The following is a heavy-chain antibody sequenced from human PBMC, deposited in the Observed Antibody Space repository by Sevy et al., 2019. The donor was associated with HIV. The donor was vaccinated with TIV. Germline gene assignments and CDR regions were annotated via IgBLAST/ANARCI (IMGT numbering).Heavy chain of an antibody. CDR3: AGKGGGGAQDYDYYYGMDV. Sequence: ASVKVSCKASGGTFSSYAISWVRQAPGQGLEWMGGIIPIFGTANYAQKFQGRVTITADESTSTAYMELSSLRSEDTAGYYCAGKGGGGAQDYDYYYGMDVWGQGTTVTISS. V-gene: IGHV1-69*13. CDR1: GGTFSSYA. J-gene: IGHJ6*02. CDR2: IIPIFGTA. D-gene: IGHD3-16*01.